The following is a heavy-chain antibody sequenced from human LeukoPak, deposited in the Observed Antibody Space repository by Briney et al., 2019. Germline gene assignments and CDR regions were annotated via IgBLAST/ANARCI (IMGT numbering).Heavy chain of an antibody. J-gene: IGHJ4*02. CDR1: GGSVSSNNYY. D-gene: IGHD3-10*01. CDR2: TYYSGTT. V-gene: IGHV4-39*07. CDR3: ARGYGSGKYYFDY. Sequence: SETLSLACTVSGGSVSSNNYYWGWIRQPPGKGLEWIGSTYYSGTTYYNPSLKSRVTMSVDTSKNQVSLKLSSVTAADTAVYYCARGYGSGKYYFDYWGQGTLVTVSS.